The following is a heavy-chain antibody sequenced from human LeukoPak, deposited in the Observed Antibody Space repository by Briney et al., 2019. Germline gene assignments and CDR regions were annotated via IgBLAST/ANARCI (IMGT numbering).Heavy chain of an antibody. CDR1: GYTFTSYA. Sequence: GASVKVSCKASGYTFTSYAMHWVRQAPGQRLEWMGWINAGNGNTKYSQKFQGRVTITRDTSASTAYMELSSLRSEDTAVYYCARDLGDTAIGYPDYWGQGTPVTVSS. V-gene: IGHV1-3*01. CDR3: ARDLGDTAIGYPDY. CDR2: INAGNGNT. D-gene: IGHD5-18*01. J-gene: IGHJ4*02.